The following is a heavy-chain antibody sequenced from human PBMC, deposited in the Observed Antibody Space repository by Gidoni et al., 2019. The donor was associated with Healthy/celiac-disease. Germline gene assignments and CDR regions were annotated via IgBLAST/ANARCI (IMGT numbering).Heavy chain of an antibody. CDR3: ARGFVRGVKRRGFDY. CDR1: GFTFRSYG. D-gene: IGHD3-10*02. J-gene: IGHJ4*02. Sequence: QVQLVESGGGVVQPGRSLRLSCAASGFTFRSYGMPWVRQAPGTGLEWVAVIWYDGSNKYYADSVKGRFTISRDNSKNTLYLQMNSLRAEDTAVYYCARGFVRGVKRRGFDYWGQGTLVTVSS. CDR2: IWYDGSNK. V-gene: IGHV3-33*01.